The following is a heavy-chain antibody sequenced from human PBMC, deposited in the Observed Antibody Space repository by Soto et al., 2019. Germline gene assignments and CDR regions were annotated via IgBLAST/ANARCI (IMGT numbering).Heavy chain of an antibody. D-gene: IGHD6-19*01. V-gene: IGHV4-34*01. Sequence: SETLSLTCAVYGGSFSGYYWSWIRQPPGKGLEWIGEINHSGSTNYNPSLKSRVTISVDTSKNQFSLKLSSVTAADTAVYYCARGGPRWLAVLTDYWGQGTLVTVSS. CDR1: GGSFSGYY. J-gene: IGHJ4*02. CDR3: ARGGPRWLAVLTDY. CDR2: INHSGST.